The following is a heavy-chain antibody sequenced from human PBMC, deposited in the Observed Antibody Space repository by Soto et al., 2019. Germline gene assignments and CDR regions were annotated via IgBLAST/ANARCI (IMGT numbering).Heavy chain of an antibody. CDR3: AKKAGIISRYGLDV. CDR2: ISGNATST. Sequence: GGSLRLSCAASGFTFSSFAMNWVRQAPGKGLEWVAVISGNATSTYYADSVKGRFTISRDNSKNTMYLQMNSLRAEDTAVYYCAKKAGIISRYGLDVWGQRTTVTVSS. CDR1: GFTFSSFA. J-gene: IGHJ6*02. V-gene: IGHV3-23*01.